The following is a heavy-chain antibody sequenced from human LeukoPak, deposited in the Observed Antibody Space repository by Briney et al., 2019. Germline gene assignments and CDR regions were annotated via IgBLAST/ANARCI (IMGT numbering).Heavy chain of an antibody. D-gene: IGHD5-24*01. V-gene: IGHV3-53*01. CDR2: IYSGGST. Sequence: GGPLRLSCAASGFTVSSNYMSWVRQAPGKGLEWVSVIYSGGSTYYADSVKGRFTISRDNSKNTLYLQMNSLRAEDTAVYYCARGDGYNPYYFDYWGQGTLVTVTA. CDR3: ARGDGYNPYYFDY. J-gene: IGHJ4*02. CDR1: GFTVSSNY.